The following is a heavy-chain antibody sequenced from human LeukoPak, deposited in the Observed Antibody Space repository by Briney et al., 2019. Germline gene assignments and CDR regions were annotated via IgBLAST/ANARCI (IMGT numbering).Heavy chain of an antibody. J-gene: IGHJ4*02. CDR3: AYQFDY. Sequence: GGSLRLSCAASGFTFSSYGMHWVRQAPGKGLEWVAFIRYDGSKKYYADSVKGRFTISRDNSKNTLYLQMNSLRSEDTAVYYCAYQFDYWGQGTLVTVSS. V-gene: IGHV3-30*02. CDR2: IRYDGSKK. D-gene: IGHD2-2*01. CDR1: GFTFSSYG.